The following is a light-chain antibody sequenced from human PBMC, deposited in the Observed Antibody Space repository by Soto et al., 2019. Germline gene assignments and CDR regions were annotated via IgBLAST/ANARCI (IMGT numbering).Light chain of an antibody. CDR2: GAS. V-gene: IGKV3-15*01. Sequence: EIVMTQSPATLSVSPGERATLSCRASQSVSNRLAWYQQKPGQAPRLLIYGASTRATGIPARFSGSGSGTEFTLTISSLQSEDLAVYYCQQYNNWPPMYTFGQGTKLEIK. CDR3: QQYNNWPPMYT. J-gene: IGKJ2*01. CDR1: QSVSNR.